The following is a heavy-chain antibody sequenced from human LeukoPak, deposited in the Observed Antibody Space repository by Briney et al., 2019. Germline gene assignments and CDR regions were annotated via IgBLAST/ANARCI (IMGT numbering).Heavy chain of an antibody. D-gene: IGHD2-21*02. CDR2: FSGSGGST. J-gene: IGHJ4*02. CDR3: AKDRAIVVVTGIFDY. CDR1: GFTFSSYA. V-gene: IGHV3-23*01. Sequence: GGSLRLSCAASGFTFSSYAMSWVRQAPGKGLEWVSAFSGSGGSTYYADSVKGRFTISRDNSKNTLYLQMNSLRAEDTAVYYCAKDRAIVVVTGIFDYWGQGTLVTVPS.